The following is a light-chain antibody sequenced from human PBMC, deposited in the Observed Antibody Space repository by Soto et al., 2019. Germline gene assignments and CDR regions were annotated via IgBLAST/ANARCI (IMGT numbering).Light chain of an antibody. V-gene: IGKV1-39*01. CDR3: QQSYSTHIT. J-gene: IGKJ5*01. CDR2: DAS. CDR1: QYIYNY. Sequence: DLQMTPPPSSLSASVGDSVTITCXASQYIYNYLSWYQQKPGKAPKLLIYDASSLQSGVPSRFSGSGSGTDFTLTISSLQPEDFATYYCQQSYSTHITFGQGTRLEIK.